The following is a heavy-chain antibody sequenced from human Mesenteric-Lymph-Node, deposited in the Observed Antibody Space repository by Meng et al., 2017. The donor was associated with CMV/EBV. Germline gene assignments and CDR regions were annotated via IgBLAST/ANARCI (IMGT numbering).Heavy chain of an antibody. Sequence: GGSLRLSCAASGFTVSSNYMSWVRQAPGKGLEWVSVIYSGGSTYYADSVKGRFTISRDNSKNTLYLQMNSLRAEDTAVYYCAREGCSSTSCYTTYFDYWGQGTLVTVSS. V-gene: IGHV3-53*01. CDR2: IYSGGST. CDR3: AREGCSSTSCYTTYFDY. D-gene: IGHD2-2*02. J-gene: IGHJ4*02. CDR1: GFTVSSNY.